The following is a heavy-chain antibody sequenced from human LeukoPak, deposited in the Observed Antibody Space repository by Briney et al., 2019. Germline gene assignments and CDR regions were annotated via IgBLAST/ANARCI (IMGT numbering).Heavy chain of an antibody. V-gene: IGHV4-59*01. D-gene: IGHD3-16*02. CDR3: ARYVWGSYPTFEDY. J-gene: IGHJ4*02. Sequence: PSETLSLTCTVSGGSISSYYWSWIRQPPGKGLEWIGYIYYSGSTNYNPSLKSRVTISVDTSKNQFSLKLSSVTAADTAVYYCARYVWGSYPTFEDYWSQGTLVTVSS. CDR2: IYYSGST. CDR1: GGSISSYY.